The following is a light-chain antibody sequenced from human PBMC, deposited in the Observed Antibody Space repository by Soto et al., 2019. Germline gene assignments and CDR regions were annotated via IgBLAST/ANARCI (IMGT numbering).Light chain of an antibody. CDR3: QHYGTSAL. J-gene: IGKJ3*01. CDR2: GAS. V-gene: IGKV3-20*01. Sequence: EIVLTQSPGTLSLSPGERATLSCRASQSVSSSYLAWYQQKPGQAPRLLIYGASSRATGIPDRFSGSGSGTDFTLTIRRLEPEDLAVYYCQHYGTSALFGPGTKVDIK. CDR1: QSVSSSY.